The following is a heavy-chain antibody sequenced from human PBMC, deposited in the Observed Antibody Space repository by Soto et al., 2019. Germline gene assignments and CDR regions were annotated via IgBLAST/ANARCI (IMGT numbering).Heavy chain of an antibody. Sequence: GASVKVSCKASGYTFTGYYMHWVRQAPGQGLEWMGWINPNSGGTNYAQKFQGWVTMTRDTSISTAYMELSRLRSDDTAVYYCARDAYDILTGGNWFDPWGQGTLVTVSS. V-gene: IGHV1-2*04. CDR1: GYTFTGYY. CDR2: INPNSGGT. J-gene: IGHJ5*02. CDR3: ARDAYDILTGGNWFDP. D-gene: IGHD3-9*01.